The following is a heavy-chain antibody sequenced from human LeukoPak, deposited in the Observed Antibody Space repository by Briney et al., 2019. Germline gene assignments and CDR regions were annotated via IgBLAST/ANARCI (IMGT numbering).Heavy chain of an antibody. V-gene: IGHV1-2*02. D-gene: IGHD1-26*01. Sequence: GASVKVSCKASGYTFTGYYMHWVRQAPGQGLEWMGWINPNSGGTNYAQKFQGRVTMTRDTSISTAYMELSGLTSEDTAVYYCARDLSAFRGSYGSWGQGTLVTVSS. CDR2: INPNSGGT. CDR3: ARDLSAFRGSYGS. CDR1: GYTFTGYY. J-gene: IGHJ4*02.